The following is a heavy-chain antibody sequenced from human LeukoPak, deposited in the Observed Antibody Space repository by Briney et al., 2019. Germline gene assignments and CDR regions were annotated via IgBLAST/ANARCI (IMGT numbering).Heavy chain of an antibody. D-gene: IGHD1-26*01. V-gene: IGHV3-7*01. CDR3: ARVLRGVTLLFDY. Sequence: GGSLRLSCAASGFTFSSYWMSWVRQAPGKGLEWVANMKQDGSEKYYVDSVKGRFTISRNNAKNSLYLQMNSLRAEDTAVYYCARVLRGVTLLFDYWGQGTLVTVSS. CDR2: MKQDGSEK. CDR1: GFTFSSYW. J-gene: IGHJ4*02.